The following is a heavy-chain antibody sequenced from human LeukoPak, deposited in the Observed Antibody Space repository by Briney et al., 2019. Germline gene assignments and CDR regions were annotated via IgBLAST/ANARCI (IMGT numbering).Heavy chain of an antibody. CDR3: ARKPWDL. Sequence: DSVKGRFTISRDNSKNTLYLQMNSLRAEDTAVYYCARKPWDLWGQGTLVTVSS. D-gene: IGHD1-14*01. J-gene: IGHJ5*02. V-gene: IGHV3-30*07.